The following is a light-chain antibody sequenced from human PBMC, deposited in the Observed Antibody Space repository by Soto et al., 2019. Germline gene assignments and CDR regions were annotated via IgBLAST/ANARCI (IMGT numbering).Light chain of an antibody. CDR3: QSYDNSLSAWV. V-gene: IGLV1-40*01. CDR1: NSNVGAGFD. J-gene: IGLJ3*02. Sequence: QSVLTQSPSVSGAPGQRVTISCTGSNSNVGAGFDVHWYQQLPGTAPKLLIYGNTNRPSGVPDRFSGSKSGTSASLAITGLQADDEADYYCQSYDNSLSAWVFGGGTQLTVL. CDR2: GNT.